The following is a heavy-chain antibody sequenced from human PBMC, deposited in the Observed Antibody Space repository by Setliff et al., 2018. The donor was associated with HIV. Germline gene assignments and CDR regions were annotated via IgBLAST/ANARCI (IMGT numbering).Heavy chain of an antibody. D-gene: IGHD3-10*01. CDR1: GGSVSSPSYY. V-gene: IGHV4-39*07. CDR3: ARARGPEGYFDS. Sequence: PSETLSLTCAVSGGSVSSPSYYWGWIRQPPGKGLEWIGSVYNSGITFKNPSLKSRVSISVDRSGNQFSLRLTSVTAADTAVYYCARARGPEGYFDSWGQGTLVTVSS. CDR2: VYNSGIT. J-gene: IGHJ4*02.